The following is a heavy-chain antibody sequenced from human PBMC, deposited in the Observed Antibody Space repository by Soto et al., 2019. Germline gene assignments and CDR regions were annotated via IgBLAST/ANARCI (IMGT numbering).Heavy chain of an antibody. J-gene: IGHJ6*02. D-gene: IGHD6-6*01. V-gene: IGHV5-10-1*01. CDR1: GYSFTSYW. CDR3: ARSVGARPIYYGMDV. CDR2: IDPSDSYT. Sequence: PGESLKISCKGSGYSFTSYWISWVRQMPGKGLEWMGRIDPSDSYTNYSPSFQGHVTISADKSISTAYLQWSSLKASDTAMYYCARSVGARPIYYGMDVWGQGTTVTVSS.